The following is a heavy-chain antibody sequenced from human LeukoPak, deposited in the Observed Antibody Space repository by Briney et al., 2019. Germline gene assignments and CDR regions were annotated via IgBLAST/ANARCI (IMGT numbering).Heavy chain of an antibody. V-gene: IGHV4-59*01. Sequence: SETLSLTCTVSGGSISGYYWSWLRQPPGRGLEWIGYFYYSGSTNYNPSLNGRVTISVDTSKNRFSLTLSSVTAADTAVYFCARGPNSGYGRFDYWGQGTLVTVS. D-gene: IGHD5-12*01. J-gene: IGHJ4*02. CDR1: GGSISGYY. CDR3: ARGPNSGYGRFDY. CDR2: FYYSGST.